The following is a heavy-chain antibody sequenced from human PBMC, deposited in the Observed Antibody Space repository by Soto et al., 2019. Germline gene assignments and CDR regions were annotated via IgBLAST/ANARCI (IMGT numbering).Heavy chain of an antibody. CDR1: GFTFSSYS. CDR2: ISSSSSYI. CDR3: ARGWCSGGSCYFWFDP. J-gene: IGHJ5*02. V-gene: IGHV3-21*01. Sequence: GGSLRLSCAASGFTFSSYSMNWVRQAPGKGLEWVSSISSSSSYIYYADSVKGRFTISRDNAKNSLYLQMNSLRAEDTAVYYCARGWCSGGSCYFWFDPWGQGTLVTVSS. D-gene: IGHD2-15*01.